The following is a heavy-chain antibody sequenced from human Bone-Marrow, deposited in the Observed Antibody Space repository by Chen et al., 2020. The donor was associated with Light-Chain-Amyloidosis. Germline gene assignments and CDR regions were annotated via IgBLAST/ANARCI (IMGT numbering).Heavy chain of an antibody. J-gene: IGHJ4*02. V-gene: IGHV3-74*01. CDR2: INPGGTRV. Sequence: VQLLESGGGLVQPGGSLRLSCAASGFTFRTSWMHWVRQAPGKGLVWVSRINPGGTRVDYADSVGGRFTNSRDDAKSTVYLPMNSLRAEDTAVYYCSREFTGYDDYWGQGTLVTVSS. CDR3: SREFTGYDDY. CDR1: GFTFRTSW. D-gene: IGHD5-12*01.